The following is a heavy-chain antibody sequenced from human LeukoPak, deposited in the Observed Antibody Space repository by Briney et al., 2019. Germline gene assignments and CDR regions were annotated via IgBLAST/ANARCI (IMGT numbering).Heavy chain of an antibody. V-gene: IGHV4-59*11. CDR1: GGSISSHY. Sequence: SETLSLTCTVSGGSISSHYWSWIRQPPGKGLEWIGYIYYSGSTNYNPSLKSRVTISVDTSKNQFSLKLSSVTAADTAVYYCAGSIDAFDIWGQGTMVTVSS. CDR2: IYYSGST. D-gene: IGHD1-26*01. CDR3: AGSIDAFDI. J-gene: IGHJ3*02.